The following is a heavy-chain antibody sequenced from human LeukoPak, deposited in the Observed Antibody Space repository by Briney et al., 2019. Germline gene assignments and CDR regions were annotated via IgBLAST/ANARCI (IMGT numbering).Heavy chain of an antibody. J-gene: IGHJ1*01. Sequence: SETLSLTCAVSGYSISRGYYWCWVRQPPGKGLEWIGNIDYSGTTYYSAPLRGRATISADTSKNQFSLKLNSVTAADTAVYYCTRAGSSGYYYFQRWGQGTLVTVSS. CDR1: GYSISRGYY. CDR2: IDYSGTT. V-gene: IGHV4-38-2*01. CDR3: TRAGSSGYYYFQR. D-gene: IGHD3-22*01.